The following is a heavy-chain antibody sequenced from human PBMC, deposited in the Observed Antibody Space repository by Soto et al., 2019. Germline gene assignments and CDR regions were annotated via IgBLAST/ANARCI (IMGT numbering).Heavy chain of an antibody. CDR2: IYYSGST. Sequence: SETLSLTCTVSGGSIISGGYYWSWIRQHPGKGLEWIGYIYYSGSTYYNPSLKSRVTISVDTSKNQFSLKLSSVTAADTAVYYCARDPYSSSWYGFDYWGQGTLVTVSS. V-gene: IGHV4-31*03. CDR3: ARDPYSSSWYGFDY. J-gene: IGHJ4*02. CDR1: GGSIISGGYY. D-gene: IGHD6-13*01.